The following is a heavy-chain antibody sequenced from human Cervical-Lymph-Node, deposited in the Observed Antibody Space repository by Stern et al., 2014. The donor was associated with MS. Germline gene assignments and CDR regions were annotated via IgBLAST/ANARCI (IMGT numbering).Heavy chain of an antibody. D-gene: IGHD3-3*01. Sequence: EVQLVESGGGLIQPGGSLRLSCAAPGFLVSKNYMSWVRQAPGKGLEWVSLIYTDGSTYYSGAVKGRFTISRDSSKNKLLLQSNSLRAEDTAMYYCARAIFGVNTAAMAPDAFDSWGQGTMVTVSS. CDR1: GFLVSKNY. CDR3: ARAIFGVNTAAMAPDAFDS. V-gene: IGHV3-53*01. CDR2: IYTDGST. J-gene: IGHJ3*01.